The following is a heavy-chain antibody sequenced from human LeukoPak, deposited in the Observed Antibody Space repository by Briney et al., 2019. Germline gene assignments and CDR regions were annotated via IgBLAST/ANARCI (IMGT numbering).Heavy chain of an antibody. D-gene: IGHD2-15*01. CDR2: IYYSGST. Sequence: SETLSLTCTVSGGSISSSSSYWGWIRQPPGKGLEWIGSIYYSGSTYYNPSLKSRVTISVDTSKNQFSLKLSSVIVTDTAVYYCARNPGYCSGGSCYWYFDFWGRGTLVTVSS. CDR1: GGSISSSSSY. CDR3: ARNPGYCSGGSCYWYFDF. J-gene: IGHJ2*01. V-gene: IGHV4-39*01.